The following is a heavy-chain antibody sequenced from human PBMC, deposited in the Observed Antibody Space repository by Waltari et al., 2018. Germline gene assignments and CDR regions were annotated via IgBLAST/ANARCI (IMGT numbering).Heavy chain of an antibody. J-gene: IGHJ4*02. CDR1: GFTFSSYG. Sequence: QVQLVESGGGVVQPGRSLRLSCAASGFTFSSYGMPWVRQAPGKGLEWVAVISYDGSNKYYADSVKGRFTISRDNSKNTLYLQMNSLRAEDTAVYYCARHWNDVGFDYWGQGTLVTVSS. D-gene: IGHD1-1*01. V-gene: IGHV3-30*03. CDR3: ARHWNDVGFDY. CDR2: ISYDGSNK.